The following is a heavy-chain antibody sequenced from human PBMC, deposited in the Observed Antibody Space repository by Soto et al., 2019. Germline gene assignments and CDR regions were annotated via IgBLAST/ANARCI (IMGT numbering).Heavy chain of an antibody. CDR3: AKEVPSGRYSLDY. CDR2: ISYYGTNE. D-gene: IGHD1-26*01. CDR1: GFTFSGYG. J-gene: IGHJ4*02. V-gene: IGHV3-30*18. Sequence: GGAVRLSCEASGFTFSGYGMHWVRQAPGKGLEWVAVISYYGTNEYYEDSVKGRFTISRDNSKNTLYLQMNSLRIEDTAVYFCAKEVPSGRYSLDYWGQGSLVTVSS.